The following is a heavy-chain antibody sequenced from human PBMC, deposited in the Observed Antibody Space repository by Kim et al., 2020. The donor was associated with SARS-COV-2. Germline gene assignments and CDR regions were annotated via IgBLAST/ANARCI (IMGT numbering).Heavy chain of an antibody. CDR2: IFHTGRT. CDR3: ARVFDY. J-gene: IGHJ4*02. V-gene: IGHV4-30-2*04. Sequence: IFHTGRTNYNPSLKSRVTISADTSKNQFSLEVTSVTAADTAVYYCARVFDYWGQGILVPVSS.